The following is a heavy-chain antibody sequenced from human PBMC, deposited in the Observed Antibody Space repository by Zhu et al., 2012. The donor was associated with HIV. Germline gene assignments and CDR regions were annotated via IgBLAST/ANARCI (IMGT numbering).Heavy chain of an antibody. CDR3: ARVVVVPAAMVDAFDI. Sequence: QVQLQESGPGLVKPSETLSLTCTVSGGSISSHYWSWIRQPPGKGLEWIGYIYYSGSTNYNPSLKSRVTISVDTSKNQFSLKLSSVTAADTAVYYCARVVVVPAAMVDAFDIWGQGTMVTVSS. D-gene: IGHD2-2*01. CDR2: IYYSGST. V-gene: IGHV4-59*11. J-gene: IGHJ3*02. CDR1: GGSISSHY.